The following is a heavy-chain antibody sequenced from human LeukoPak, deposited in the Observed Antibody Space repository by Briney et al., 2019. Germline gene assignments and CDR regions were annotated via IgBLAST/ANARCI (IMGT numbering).Heavy chain of an antibody. Sequence: ASVKVSCKASGYTFTSYGVSWVRQAPGQSLEWLGWISAYNGNTYYAENFQARVTMTTDTSTSTAYMKLRSLKSDDTAVYYCARDVFCSGNSCLRDAFDIWGQGTKVTVSS. J-gene: IGHJ3*02. CDR3: ARDVFCSGNSCLRDAFDI. CDR1: GYTFTSYG. V-gene: IGHV1-18*01. D-gene: IGHD2-15*01. CDR2: ISAYNGNT.